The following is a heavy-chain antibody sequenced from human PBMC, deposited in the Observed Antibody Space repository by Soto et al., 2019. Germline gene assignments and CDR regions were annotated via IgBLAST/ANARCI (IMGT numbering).Heavy chain of an antibody. CDR3: TTDGPTNAFGSSSESDY. J-gene: IGHJ4*02. CDR2: FTASGSA. D-gene: IGHD6-6*01. Sequence: GGSLRLSCAASGGTFPTSAMSWVRQAPGKGLEWVSTFTASGSALYAAPVKGRFTISGDDSKNTLYLQMNSLKIEDTAVYYCTTDGPTNAFGSSSESDYWGQGTLVTVSS. V-gene: IGHV3-15*06. CDR1: GGTFPTSA.